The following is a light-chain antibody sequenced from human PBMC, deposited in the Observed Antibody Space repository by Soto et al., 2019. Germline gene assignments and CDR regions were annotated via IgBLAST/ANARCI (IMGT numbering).Light chain of an antibody. CDR3: QQFNRYWT. CDR2: DAS. CDR1: QSISSW. J-gene: IGKJ1*01. Sequence: DIQMTQSPSTLSASVGDRVTITCRASQSISSWLAWYQQKPGKAPKLLIYDASNLESGVPSRFSGNGSGTEFTLTISSLQPDDFATYYCQQFNRYWTFGQGTEVEIK. V-gene: IGKV1-5*01.